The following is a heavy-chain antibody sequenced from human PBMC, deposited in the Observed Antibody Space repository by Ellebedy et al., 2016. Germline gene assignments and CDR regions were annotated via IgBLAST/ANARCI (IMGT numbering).Heavy chain of an antibody. CDR1: GFTVSSNY. CDR3: ARDGSEWSRDY. J-gene: IGHJ4*02. D-gene: IGHD3-3*01. Sequence: GESLKISCAASGFTVSSNYMSWVRQAPGKGLEWVSVIYSDGSTYYADSVKGRFIISRDNAKNSLFLQMNSLRVEDTAVYYCARDGSEWSRDYWGQGTLVTVSS. V-gene: IGHV3-53*01. CDR2: IYSDGST.